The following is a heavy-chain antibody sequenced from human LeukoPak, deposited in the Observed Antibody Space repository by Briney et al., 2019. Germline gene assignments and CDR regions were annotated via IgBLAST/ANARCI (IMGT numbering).Heavy chain of an antibody. J-gene: IGHJ5*02. CDR2: INHSGST. CDR3: ARDGTAET. D-gene: IGHD1-1*01. V-gene: IGHV4-34*01. Sequence: NPSETLSLTCAVYGRSFSGYYWSWIRQPPGKGLEWIGEINHSGSTNYNPSLKSRVTISVDTSKNQFSLKLSSVTAADTAVYYCARDGTAETWGQGTLVTVSS. CDR1: GRSFSGYY.